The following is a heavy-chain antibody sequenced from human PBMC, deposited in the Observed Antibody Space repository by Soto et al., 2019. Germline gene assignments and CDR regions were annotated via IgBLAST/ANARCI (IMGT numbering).Heavy chain of an antibody. D-gene: IGHD6-19*01. Sequence: LVESGGGLVQPGGSLRLSCAASGFMFSSYVFNWVRLAPGKGLEWVSYINVGGDTRHYADSVRGRFTISRDDAKGSLYLQMDSLRVEDTAVYFCARKSQWLSGYIYHGMDVWSQGTSVTVSS. CDR2: INVGGDTR. J-gene: IGHJ6*02. V-gene: IGHV3-48*03. CDR1: GFMFSSYV. CDR3: ARKSQWLSGYIYHGMDV.